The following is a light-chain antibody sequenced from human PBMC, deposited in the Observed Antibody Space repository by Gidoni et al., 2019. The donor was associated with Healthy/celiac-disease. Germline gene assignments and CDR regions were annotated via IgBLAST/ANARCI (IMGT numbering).Light chain of an antibody. CDR1: QDISNY. CDR2: DAS. Sequence: DIQMTQCPSTLSASVGDRVTITCQASQDISNYLNWYQQKPGKAPKLLLYDASNLETVVPSRFRGSGSGTDFTLPISSLQPEDIATYYCQQYDNLPITFXQXTRLEIK. CDR3: QQYDNLPIT. J-gene: IGKJ5*01. V-gene: IGKV1-33*01.